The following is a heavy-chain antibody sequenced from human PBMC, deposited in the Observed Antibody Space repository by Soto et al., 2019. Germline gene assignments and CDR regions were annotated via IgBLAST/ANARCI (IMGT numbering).Heavy chain of an antibody. Sequence: EVQLVESGGGLVQPGGSLRLSCAASGFIFSDHYMDWVRQAPGKGLEWVGRSRNKANSYTTEYAASVKGRFTISRDDSKNSLYLQMNSLRSEDTAVYYCTRAPSWNYFFEFWGQGTLVTVSS. CDR1: GFIFSDHY. V-gene: IGHV3-72*01. CDR3: TRAPSWNYFFEF. D-gene: IGHD1-7*01. J-gene: IGHJ4*02. CDR2: SRNKANSYTT.